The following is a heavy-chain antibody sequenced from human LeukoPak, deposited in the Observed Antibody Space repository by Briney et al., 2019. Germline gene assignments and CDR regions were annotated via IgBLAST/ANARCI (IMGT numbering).Heavy chain of an antibody. D-gene: IGHD3-3*01. CDR2: ISGSGGST. CDR3: ATDRGWRTSGYYLYYFEY. J-gene: IGHJ4*02. Sequence: GGSLRLSCAASGFTFNNYVMSWVRQAPGKGPEWVSAISGSGGSTYYADSVKGRFTISRDNSKNTLYLQMSSLRAEDTAVYYCATDRGWRTSGYYLYYFEYWGQGTLVTYSS. V-gene: IGHV3-23*01. CDR1: GFTFNNYV.